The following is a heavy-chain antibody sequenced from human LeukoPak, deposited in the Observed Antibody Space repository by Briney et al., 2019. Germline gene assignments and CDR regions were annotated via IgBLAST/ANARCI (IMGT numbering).Heavy chain of an antibody. D-gene: IGHD2-2*01. CDR2: IIPILGIA. CDR1: GGTFSSYA. Sequence: SVKVSCKASGGTFSSYAISWVRQAPGQGLEWMGRIIPILGIANYAQKFQGRVTVTADKSTSTAYMELSSLRSEDTAVYYCASEGDIVVVPAAIGGLDYWGQGTLVTVSS. J-gene: IGHJ4*02. CDR3: ASEGDIVVVPAAIGGLDY. V-gene: IGHV1-69*04.